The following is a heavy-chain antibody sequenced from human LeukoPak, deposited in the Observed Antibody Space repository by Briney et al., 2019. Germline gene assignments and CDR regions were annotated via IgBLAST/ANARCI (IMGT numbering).Heavy chain of an antibody. CDR3: ARRTDRVDDAFDV. CDR2: IIPSLNRA. D-gene: IGHD3/OR15-3a*01. V-gene: IGHV1-69*04. Sequence: ASVKVSCKSSGGPFDNYAINWMRQAPGQGLEWMGRIIPSLNRANYAQIRVTITADKSTATAYMELSGLRYEDTAVYYCARRTDRVDDAFDVWGQGTMVTVSS. J-gene: IGHJ3*01. CDR1: GGPFDNYA.